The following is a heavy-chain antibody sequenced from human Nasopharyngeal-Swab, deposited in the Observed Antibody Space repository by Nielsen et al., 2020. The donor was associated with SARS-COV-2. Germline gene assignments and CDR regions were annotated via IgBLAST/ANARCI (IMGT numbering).Heavy chain of an antibody. J-gene: IGHJ4*01. CDR2: ARSKGNNYAT. CDR3: TRCGGGCYSGRDC. D-gene: IGHD2-15*01. Sequence: GESLKPFCAALGFTLSDSAFHWVRQASGKGLEWVDRARSKGNNYATAYSPSVKGRSIIFRDDPTNTAYLQMNSLKTEDTAMYYCTRCGGGCYSGRDCWGQGTLVTVSS. V-gene: IGHV3-73*01. CDR1: GFTLSDSA.